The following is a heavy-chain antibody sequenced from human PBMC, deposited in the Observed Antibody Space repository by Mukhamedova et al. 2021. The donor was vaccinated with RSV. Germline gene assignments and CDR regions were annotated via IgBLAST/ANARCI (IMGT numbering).Heavy chain of an antibody. D-gene: IGHD3-10*01. V-gene: IGHV3-23*01. CDR3: VNERGDY. Sequence: SVKGRFTISRDTSKNTLYLQMNSLRVEDTAVYYCVNERGDYWGQGTLVTVSS. J-gene: IGHJ4*02.